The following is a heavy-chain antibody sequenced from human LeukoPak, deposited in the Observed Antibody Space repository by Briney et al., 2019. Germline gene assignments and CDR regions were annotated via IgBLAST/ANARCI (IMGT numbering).Heavy chain of an antibody. J-gene: IGHJ6*03. CDR2: ISRSSTYI. V-gene: IGHV3-21*01. CDR1: GFTFSTYS. D-gene: IGHD2-15*01. CDR3: ARAYCSGGSCYDGDYYYYYMDV. Sequence: GGSLRLSCAASGFTFSTYSMNWVRQAPGKGLEWVSSISRSSTYIYYADSVKGRFTISRDNAKNSLYLQMNSLRAEDTAVYYCARAYCSGGSCYDGDYYYYYMDVWGKGTTITVSS.